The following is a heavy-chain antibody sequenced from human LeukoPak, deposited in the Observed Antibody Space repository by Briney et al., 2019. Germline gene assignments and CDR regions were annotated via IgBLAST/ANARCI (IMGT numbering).Heavy chain of an antibody. J-gene: IGHJ4*02. CDR2: ISYDGSNK. CDR3: ARGTFLVGGIAETD. Sequence: GGSLRLSCAASGFTFSGSALHWVRQAPGKGLEWVAVISYDGSNKYYADSVKGRFTISRDNSKNTLYLQMNSLRAEDTAVYYCARGTFLVGGIAETDWGQGTLVTVSS. CDR1: GFTFSGSA. V-gene: IGHV3-30*04. D-gene: IGHD6-13*01.